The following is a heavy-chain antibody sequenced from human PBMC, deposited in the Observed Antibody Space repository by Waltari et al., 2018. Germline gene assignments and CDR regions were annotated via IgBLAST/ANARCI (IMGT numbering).Heavy chain of an antibody. CDR3: ARDNGEYSGYDCGVDY. D-gene: IGHD5-12*01. J-gene: IGHJ3*01. Sequence: QVQLVQSGAEVKKPGSSVKVSCKASGGTFSSYAISWVRQAPGQGLEWMGGIIPILGIANYAQKFQGRVTITADESTSTAYMELSSLRSEDTAVYYCARDNGEYSGYDCGVDYWGQGTMVTVSS. CDR2: IIPILGIA. V-gene: IGHV1-69*04. CDR1: GGTFSSYA.